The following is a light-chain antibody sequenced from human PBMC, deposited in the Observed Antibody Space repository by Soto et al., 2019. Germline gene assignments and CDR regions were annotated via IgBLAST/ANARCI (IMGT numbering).Light chain of an antibody. CDR1: SSDVGGYNY. V-gene: IGLV2-14*01. CDR2: EVS. Sequence: QSALTQPASVSGSPGQSITISCTGTSSDVGGYNYVSWYQQHTGNAPKRMIYEVSNRPSGVSNRLSGSKSDNTASLTISGLQAEDEADYDCTSYTSSSTHVVFGLGTQQSVL. CDR3: TSYTSSSTHVV. J-gene: IGLJ2*01.